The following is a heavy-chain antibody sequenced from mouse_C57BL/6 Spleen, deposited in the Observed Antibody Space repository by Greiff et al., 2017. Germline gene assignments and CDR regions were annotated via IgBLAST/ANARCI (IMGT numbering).Heavy chain of an antibody. CDR1: GYTFTDYN. CDR3: ARFWDKFDY. V-gene: IGHV1-22*01. J-gene: IGHJ2*01. CDR2: INPNNGGT. D-gene: IGHD4-1*01. Sequence: VQLKQSGPELVKPGASVKMSCKASGYTFTDYNMHWVKQSHGKSLEWIGYINPNNGGTSYNQKFMGKATLTVNKSSSTAYMELRSLTSEDSAVYYCARFWDKFDYWGQGTTLTVSS.